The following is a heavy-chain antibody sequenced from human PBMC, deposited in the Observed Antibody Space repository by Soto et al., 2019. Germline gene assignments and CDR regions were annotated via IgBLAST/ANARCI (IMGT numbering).Heavy chain of an antibody. Sequence: GGSLRLSCAASGFTLSSYSMNWVRQAPGKGLEWVSYISSSSSTIYYADSVKGRFTISRDNAKNSLYLQMNSLRDEDTAVYYCARSVTMIVVVISDAFDIWGQGTMVTVSS. CDR1: GFTLSSYS. V-gene: IGHV3-48*02. CDR2: ISSSSSTI. D-gene: IGHD3-22*01. CDR3: ARSVTMIVVVISDAFDI. J-gene: IGHJ3*02.